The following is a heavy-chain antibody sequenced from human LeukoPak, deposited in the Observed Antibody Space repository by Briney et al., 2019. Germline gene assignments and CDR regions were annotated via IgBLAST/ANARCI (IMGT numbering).Heavy chain of an antibody. D-gene: IGHD2-2*01. CDR3: AVWRVVPAAIGY. CDR1: GGSISSGGYY. V-gene: IGHV4-31*03. J-gene: IGHJ4*02. CDR2: IYYSGST. Sequence: SETLSLTCTVSGGSISSGGYYWSWIRQHPGKGLEWIGYIYYSGSTYYNPSLKGRVTISVDTSKNQFSLKLSSVIAADTAVYYCAVWRVVPAAIGYWGQGTLVTVSS.